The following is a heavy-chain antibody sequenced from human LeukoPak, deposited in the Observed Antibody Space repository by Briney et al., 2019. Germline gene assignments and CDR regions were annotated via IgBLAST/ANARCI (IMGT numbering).Heavy chain of an antibody. D-gene: IGHD1-26*01. CDR2: IRYDGSNK. Sequence: PGGSLRLSCAASGFTFSSYGMHWVRQAPGKGLEWVAFIRYDGSNKYYADSVKGRFIISRDNARNSLFLQMNSLRADDTAIYYCSESLISWGQGILVTVSS. J-gene: IGHJ5*02. V-gene: IGHV3-30*02. CDR3: SESLIS. CDR1: GFTFSSYG.